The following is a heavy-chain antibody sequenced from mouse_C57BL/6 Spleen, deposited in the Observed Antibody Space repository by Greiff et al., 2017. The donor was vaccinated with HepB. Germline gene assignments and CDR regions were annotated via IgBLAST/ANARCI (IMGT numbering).Heavy chain of an antibody. J-gene: IGHJ2*01. V-gene: IGHV1-66*01. Sequence: VMLVESGPELVKPGASVKISCKASGYSFTSYYIHWVKQRPGQGLEWIGWIYPGSGNTKYNEKFKGKATLTADTSSSTAYMQLSSLTSEDSAVYYCANLLQRPFDYWGQGTTLTVSS. D-gene: IGHD2-1*01. CDR3: ANLLQRPFDY. CDR2: IYPGSGNT. CDR1: GYSFTSYY.